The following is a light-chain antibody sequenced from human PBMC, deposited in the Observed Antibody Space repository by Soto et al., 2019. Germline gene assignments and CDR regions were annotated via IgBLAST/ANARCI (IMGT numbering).Light chain of an antibody. CDR2: AAS. CDR1: QSISSY. Sequence: DIQVTQSPSSLSASVGDRVAITCRASQSISSYLNWYQQKPGKAPKLLIFAASSLQSGVPSRFSGSGSVTDFTLTISSLQPEDFASYYCQQSYSTPWTFGQGTKVDIK. CDR3: QQSYSTPWT. J-gene: IGKJ1*01. V-gene: IGKV1-39*01.